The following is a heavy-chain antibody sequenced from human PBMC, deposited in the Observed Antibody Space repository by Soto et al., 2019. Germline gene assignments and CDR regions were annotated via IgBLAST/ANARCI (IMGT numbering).Heavy chain of an antibody. CDR1: GFTFSSSA. CDR2: IAVGSGNT. V-gene: IGHV1-58*01. D-gene: IGHD2-15*01. Sequence: QMQLVQSGPEVRKPGTSVKVSCKASGFTFSSSALQWVRQARGQRLEWIGWIAVGSGNTNYAQKFQERVTITRDMCTRIAYMELNSLRSDDTAVYYCEARGGRDYYMDVWGKGTTVTVSS. CDR3: EARGGRDYYMDV. J-gene: IGHJ6*03.